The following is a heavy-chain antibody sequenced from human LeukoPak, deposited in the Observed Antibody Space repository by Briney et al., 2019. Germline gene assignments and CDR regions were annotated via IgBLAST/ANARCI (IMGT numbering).Heavy chain of an antibody. J-gene: IGHJ3*02. CDR2: ISSSGSTI. D-gene: IGHD3-22*01. Sequence: GGPLRLSCAASGFTFSDYYMSWIRQAPGKGLEWVSYISSSGSTIYSADSVKGRFTISRDNDKNSLYLQMNSLRAEDTAVYYCASGYYYDSSGPRIAFDIWGQGTLVTVSS. V-gene: IGHV3-11*01. CDR3: ASGYYYDSSGPRIAFDI. CDR1: GFTFSDYY.